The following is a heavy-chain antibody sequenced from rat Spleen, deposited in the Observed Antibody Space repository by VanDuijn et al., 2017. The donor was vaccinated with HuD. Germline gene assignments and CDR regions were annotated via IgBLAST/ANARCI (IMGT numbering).Heavy chain of an antibody. D-gene: IGHD1-4*01. V-gene: IGHV5-17*01. CDR2: IIYDGCST. Sequence: EVQLVESGGGLVQPGRSIKLSCPASGFTFSDYPMAWVRQAPKKGLEWVATIIYDGCSTYYRVYVKGRFTISRDNAKSTLYLQMDSLRSEDTATYYCARRTRVSHWYFDFWGPGTMVTVSS. CDR1: GFTFSDYP. J-gene: IGHJ1*01. CDR3: ARRTRVSHWYFDF.